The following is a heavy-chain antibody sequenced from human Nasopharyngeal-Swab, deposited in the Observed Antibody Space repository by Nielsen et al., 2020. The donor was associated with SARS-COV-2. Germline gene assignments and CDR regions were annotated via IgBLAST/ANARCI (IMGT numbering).Heavy chain of an antibody. CDR2: IRSKANSYAT. CDR3: ARVAVGATARYWFDP. D-gene: IGHD1-26*01. Sequence: GESLKISCAASGFTFSGSAMHWVRQASGKGLEWVGRIRSKANSYATAYAASVKGRFTISRDNAKNSLYLQMNSLRAEDTAVYYCARVAVGATARYWFDPWGQGTLVTVSS. J-gene: IGHJ5*02. CDR1: GFTFSGSA. V-gene: IGHV3-73*01.